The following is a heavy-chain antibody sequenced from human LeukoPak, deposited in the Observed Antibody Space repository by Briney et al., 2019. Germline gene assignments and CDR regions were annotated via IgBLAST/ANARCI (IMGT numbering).Heavy chain of an antibody. D-gene: IGHD5-12*01. CDR2: ISGSGGST. J-gene: IGHJ4*02. Sequence: PGGSLRLSCAASGFTFSSYAMSWVRQAPGKGLEWVSAISGSGGSTYYADSVKGRFTISRDNSKNTLYLQMNSLRAEDTAVYYCAKEPRGIQWLGTAHTDYWGQGTLVTVSS. CDR1: GFTFSSYA. V-gene: IGHV3-23*01. CDR3: AKEPRGIQWLGTAHTDY.